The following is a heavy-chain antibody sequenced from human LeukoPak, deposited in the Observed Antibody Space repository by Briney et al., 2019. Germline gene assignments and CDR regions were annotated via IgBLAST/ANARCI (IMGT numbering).Heavy chain of an antibody. CDR3: ARAGIPNYYYYYMDV. CDR1: GFTFSSYE. V-gene: IGHV3-48*03. D-gene: IGHD5-18*01. CDR2: ISSGGNTI. Sequence: GGSLRLSCAASGFTFSSYEMNWVRQAPGKGLEWVSYISSGGNTIYYADSVKGRFTISRDNAKNSLYLQMNSLRAEDTAVYYCARAGIPNYYYYYMDVWGKGTTVTVSS. J-gene: IGHJ6*03.